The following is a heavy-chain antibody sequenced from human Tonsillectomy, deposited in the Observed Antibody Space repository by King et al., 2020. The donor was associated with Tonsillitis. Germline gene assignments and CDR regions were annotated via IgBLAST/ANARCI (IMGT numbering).Heavy chain of an antibody. CDR3: ARGARGYSYG. CDR1: GGSISNSSYY. V-gene: IGHV4-39*02. Sequence: MQLQESGPGLVKPSETLSLTCTVSGGSISNSSYYWGWIRQPPGKGLEWIGSMYYSGSTYYKPSLKSRVTISVDTSKNQFSLKLSSVTAADTAVYYCARGARGYSYGWGQGTLVTVSS. J-gene: IGHJ4*02. D-gene: IGHD5-18*01. CDR2: MYYSGST.